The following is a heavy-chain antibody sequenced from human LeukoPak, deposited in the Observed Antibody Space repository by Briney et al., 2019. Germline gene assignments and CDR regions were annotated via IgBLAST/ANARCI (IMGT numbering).Heavy chain of an antibody. Sequence: GGTLRLSCAASGFTFSSYAMSWVRQAPGKGLEWVSAASGSGGSTYYADSVKGRFTISRDNSKNTLYLQMNSLRAEDTAVYYCAKDLGSVVTPPSLDYWGQGTLVTVSS. CDR1: GFTFSSYA. V-gene: IGHV3-23*01. D-gene: IGHD4-23*01. CDR2: ASGSGGST. J-gene: IGHJ4*02. CDR3: AKDLGSVVTPPSLDY.